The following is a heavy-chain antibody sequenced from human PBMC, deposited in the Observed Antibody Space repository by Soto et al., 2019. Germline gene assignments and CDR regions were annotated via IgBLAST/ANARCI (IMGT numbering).Heavy chain of an antibody. Sequence: GGSLRLSCAASGFTFSNYAMSWVRQAPGKGLEWVSGISGSGGSTDYADSVEGRFTISRDNSKNTLYLQMNSLRAEDTAVYYCAKRGSIIRGVIFFDPWGQGTLVTVSS. J-gene: IGHJ5*02. V-gene: IGHV3-23*01. D-gene: IGHD3-10*01. CDR2: ISGSGGST. CDR1: GFTFSNYA. CDR3: AKRGSIIRGVIFFDP.